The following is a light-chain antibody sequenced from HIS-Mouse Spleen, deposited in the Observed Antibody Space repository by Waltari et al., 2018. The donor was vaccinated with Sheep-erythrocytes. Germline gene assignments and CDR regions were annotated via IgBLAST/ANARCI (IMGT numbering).Light chain of an antibody. CDR1: QVMSSA. CDR3: QQFNNYPRT. J-gene: IGKJ1*01. V-gene: IGKV1D-13*01. Sequence: AIQLTQSPSSLSASVGDIVTITCRASQVMSSALAWYQQKPGTAPKLLIYDASSLVSGVPSRFSGSGSGTDFTLTISSLQPEDFATYYCQQFNNYPRTFGQGTKVEIK. CDR2: DAS.